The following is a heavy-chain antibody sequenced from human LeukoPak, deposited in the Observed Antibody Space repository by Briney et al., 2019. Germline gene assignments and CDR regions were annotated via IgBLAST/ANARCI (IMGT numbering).Heavy chain of an antibody. J-gene: IGHJ5*02. CDR2: ISNDGGGT. CDR1: GFIFNNYG. D-gene: IGHD3-22*01. CDR3: AKANSGYFADL. V-gene: IGHV3-23*01. Sequence: GGSLRLSCSASGFIFNNYGLMWVRQAPGKGLEWVSAISNDGGGTTYADFVKGRFTISRDNSKNTLSLQMNSLRPEDTALYYCAKANSGYFADLWGQGTVVTVSS.